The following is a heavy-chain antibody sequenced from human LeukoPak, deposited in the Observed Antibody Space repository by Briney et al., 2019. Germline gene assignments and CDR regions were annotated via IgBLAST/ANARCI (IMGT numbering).Heavy chain of an antibody. V-gene: IGHV1-46*01. CDR3: ARDQSGGIEGSASAGFDV. Sequence: ASVKVSCKASGYTFTNNFIHWVRQAPGQGLEWMGILNPSGGRTYYAQKFRGRVTMTMDTFTATVNMEVSSLGIEDTATYYCARDQSGGIEGSASAGFDVWGQGTMVTVSS. D-gene: IGHD6-6*01. CDR1: GYTFTNNF. J-gene: IGHJ3*01. CDR2: LNPSGGRT.